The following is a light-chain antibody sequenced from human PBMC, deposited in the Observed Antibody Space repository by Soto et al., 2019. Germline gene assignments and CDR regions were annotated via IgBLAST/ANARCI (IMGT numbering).Light chain of an antibody. CDR1: QSVSSSY. J-gene: IGKJ5*01. CDR2: GAS. Sequence: EIVLTQSPGTLSLSPGERATLSCRASQSVSSSYLAWYQQKPGQAPRLLIYGASSRATGIPDRFSGSGSGTDFTLKISRVEAEDVGVYYCMQALQTLSITFGQGTRLEIK. CDR3: MQALQTLSIT. V-gene: IGKV3-20*01.